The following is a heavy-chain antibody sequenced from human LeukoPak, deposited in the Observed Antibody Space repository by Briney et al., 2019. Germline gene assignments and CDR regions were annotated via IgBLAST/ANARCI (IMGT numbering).Heavy chain of an antibody. CDR2: IYHSGST. V-gene: IGHV4-30-2*01. J-gene: IGHJ3*02. D-gene: IGHD3-10*01. CDR3: ARVLLWFGESSGAFDI. Sequence: SETLSLTCAVSGGSISSGGYSWSWIRQPPGKGLEWIGYIYHSGSTYYNPSLKSRVTISVDRSKNQFSLKLSPVTAADTAVYYCARVLLWFGESSGAFDIWGQGTMVTVSS. CDR1: GGSISSGGYS.